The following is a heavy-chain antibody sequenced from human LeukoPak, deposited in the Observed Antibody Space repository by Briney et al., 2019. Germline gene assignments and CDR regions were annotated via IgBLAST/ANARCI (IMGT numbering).Heavy chain of an antibody. CDR2: IYHSGST. J-gene: IGHJ4*02. D-gene: IGHD4-11*01. V-gene: IGHV4-38-2*01. CDR1: GYSISSGYY. Sequence: SETLSLTCAVSGYSISSGYYWGWIRQPPGKGLEWIGSIYHSGSTYYNPSLKSRVTISVDTSKHQFPLKLSSVTAADTAVYYCASKKGRSNQFDYWGQGTLVTVSS. CDR3: ASKKGRSNQFDY.